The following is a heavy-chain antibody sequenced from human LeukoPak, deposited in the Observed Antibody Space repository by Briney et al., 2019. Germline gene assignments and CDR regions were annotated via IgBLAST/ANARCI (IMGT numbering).Heavy chain of an antibody. CDR3: AGYNRNYYFDY. CDR2: ISADGGTT. V-gene: IGHV3-43*02. J-gene: IGHJ4*02. Sequence: GGSLRLSCAASGFTFDDYAIHWVRHSPGKGQELVSLISADGGTTYYADSVKGRFTISRDNGKNSLYPQMTRLRTEDTALYYCAGYNRNYYFDYWGQGTLVTVSS. CDR1: GFTFDDYA. D-gene: IGHD1-7*01.